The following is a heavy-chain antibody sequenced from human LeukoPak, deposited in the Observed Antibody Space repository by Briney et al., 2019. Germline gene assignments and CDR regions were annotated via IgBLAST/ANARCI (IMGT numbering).Heavy chain of an antibody. J-gene: IGHJ4*02. CDR3: AREGGHIVATTPLDY. Sequence: ASVKVPCKASGYTFTSYGISWVRQAPGQGLEWMGWISADNGNTNYAQKLQGRVTMTTDTSTSTAYMELRSLRSDDTAVYYCAREGGHIVATTPLDYWGQGTLVTVSS. CDR1: GYTFTSYG. CDR2: ISADNGNT. V-gene: IGHV1-18*01. D-gene: IGHD5-12*01.